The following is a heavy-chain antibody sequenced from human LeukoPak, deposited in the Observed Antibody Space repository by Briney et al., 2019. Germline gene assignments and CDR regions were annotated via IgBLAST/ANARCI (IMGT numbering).Heavy chain of an antibody. CDR1: GYTFTSYY. D-gene: IGHD2-2*01. V-gene: IGHV1-46*01. Sequence: EASVKVSCKASGYTFTSYYMHWVRQAPGQGLEWMGIINPSGGSTSYAQKFQGRVTMTRDTSTSTVYMELSSLRSEDTAVYYCARDLEHCRNIICSNSAYWGQGTLVTVSS. CDR3: ARDLEHCRNIICSNSAY. J-gene: IGHJ4*02. CDR2: INPSGGST.